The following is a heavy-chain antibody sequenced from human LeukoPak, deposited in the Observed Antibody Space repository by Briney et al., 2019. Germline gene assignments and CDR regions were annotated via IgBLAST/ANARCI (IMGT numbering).Heavy chain of an antibody. CDR2: IKEDGSVK. V-gene: IGHV3-7*01. CDR1: GFTFSSYW. CDR3: ASSRLPGY. Sequence: GGSLRLSCPASGFTFSSYWMNWVRQAPGKGLEWVAYIKEDGSVKSYADSMKGRFTISRDNAKNSLYLQMNSLRAEDTAVYYCASSRLPGYWGQGTLVTVSS. J-gene: IGHJ4*02.